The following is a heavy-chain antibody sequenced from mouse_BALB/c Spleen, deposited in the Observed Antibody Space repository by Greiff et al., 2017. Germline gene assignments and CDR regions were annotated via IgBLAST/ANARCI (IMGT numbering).Heavy chain of an antibody. CDR2: IWGGGST. CDR1: GFSLTDYG. CDR3: AKHGGYDKGGYFDY. J-gene: IGHJ2*01. Sequence: VKLMESGPGLVAPSQSLSITCTVSGFSLTDYGVSWIRQPPGKGLEWLGVIWGGGSTYYNSALKSRLSISKDNSKSQVFLKMNSLQTDDTAMYYCAKHGGYDKGGYFDYWGQGTTLTVSS. D-gene: IGHD2-2*01. V-gene: IGHV2-6-5*01.